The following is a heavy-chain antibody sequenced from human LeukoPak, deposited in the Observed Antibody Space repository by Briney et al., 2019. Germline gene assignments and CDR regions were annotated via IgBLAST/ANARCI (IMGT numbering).Heavy chain of an antibody. D-gene: IGHD6-13*01. CDR3: ARRDSGWYGGDFDY. V-gene: IGHV4-34*01. CDR1: GGSFSGYY. J-gene: IGHJ4*02. Sequence: SETLSLTCVVDGGSFSGYYWSWIREPPGKGLEWIGQINHSGSTDYNPSLKSRVTMSVDTSKNQFSLRLSSLTAADTAVYYCARRDSGWYGGDFDYWDQGTLVTVSS. CDR2: INHSGST.